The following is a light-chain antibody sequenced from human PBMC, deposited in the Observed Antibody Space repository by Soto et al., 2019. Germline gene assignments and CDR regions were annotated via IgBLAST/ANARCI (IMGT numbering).Light chain of an antibody. V-gene: IGKV3-20*01. CDR2: GAS. CDR3: QQYGSSPFS. J-gene: IGKJ5*01. CDR1: QSVSSTY. Sequence: IVLTQSPATLSVSAGERVTLSCRASQSVSSTYLAWYQQKHGQAPRLVIYGASSRATGIPDRFSGNGSGTDGTITLSRLEPEDCSVYDCQQYGSSPFSFGQGTRLEIK.